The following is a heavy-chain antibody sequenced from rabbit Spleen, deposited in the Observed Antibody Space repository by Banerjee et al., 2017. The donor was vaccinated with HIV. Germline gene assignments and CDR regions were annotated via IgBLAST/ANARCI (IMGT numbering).Heavy chain of an antibody. CDR3: ARDLLGVIGWNFYL. CDR1: GVSFSSNHY. J-gene: IGHJ4*01. D-gene: IGHD1-1*01. CDR2: INAATAKP. V-gene: IGHV1S40*01. Sequence: QSLEESGGDLVKPGASLTLTCTASGVSFSSNHYMCWVRQAPGKGLEWIACINAATAKPVYATWAKGRFTISRTSSTTVTLRMTSLTAADRATYFCARDLLGVIGWNFYLWGQGTLVTVS.